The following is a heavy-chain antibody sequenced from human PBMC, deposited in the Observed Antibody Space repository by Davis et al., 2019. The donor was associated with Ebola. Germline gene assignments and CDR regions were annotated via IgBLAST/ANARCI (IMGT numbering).Heavy chain of an antibody. D-gene: IGHD4-11*01. CDR2: ISYDGSNK. Sequence: LSLTCAASGFTFSSYAMHWVRQAPGKGLEWVAVISYDGSNKYYADSVKGRFTISRDNSKNTLYLQMNSLRAEDTAVYYCAKVPPHYSYYYYYAMDVWGKGTTVTVSS. CDR3: AKVPPHYSYYYYYAMDV. J-gene: IGHJ6*04. V-gene: IGHV3-30*04. CDR1: GFTFSSYA.